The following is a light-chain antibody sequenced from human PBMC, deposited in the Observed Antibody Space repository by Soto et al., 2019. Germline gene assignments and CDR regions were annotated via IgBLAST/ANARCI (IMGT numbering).Light chain of an antibody. V-gene: IGLV2-23*02. Sequence: QSALTQPASVSASLRQSITICCTGTSSDIGTYNLVSWFQQNPGKALKLVIFEVFKRTPGISHRVSGSKSGITASLSITGLQAEDEADYYCWSYGGRGTYVFGAGTKVTGL. J-gene: IGLJ1*01. CDR1: SSDIGTYNL. CDR3: WSYGGRGTYV. CDR2: EVF.